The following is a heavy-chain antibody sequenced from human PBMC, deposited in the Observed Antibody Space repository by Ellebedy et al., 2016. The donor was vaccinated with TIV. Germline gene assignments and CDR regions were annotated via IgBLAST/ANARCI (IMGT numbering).Heavy chain of an antibody. Sequence: GGSLRLXXAASGFTFDDYAMHWVRQVPGKGLEWVSGITWNSAGKVYADSVKGRFTISRDNAKNSLYLKMNSLRAEDTALYYCAKDVGRLQYHYYAMDVWGQGTTVTVSS. CDR2: ITWNSAGK. V-gene: IGHV3-9*01. D-gene: IGHD4-11*01. J-gene: IGHJ6*02. CDR1: GFTFDDYA. CDR3: AKDVGRLQYHYYAMDV.